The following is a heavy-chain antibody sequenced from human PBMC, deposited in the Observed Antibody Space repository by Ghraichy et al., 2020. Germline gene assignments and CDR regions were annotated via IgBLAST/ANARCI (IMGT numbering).Heavy chain of an antibody. Sequence: SETLSLTCAVYGGSFSGYYCSWIRQPPGKGLEWIGEINHSGSTNYNPSLKSRVTISVDTSKNQFSLKLSSVTAADTAVYYCARGAPYDYVWVRKKPIHYYFDYWGQGTLVTVSS. CDR3: ARGAPYDYVWVRKKPIHYYFDY. D-gene: IGHD3-16*01. J-gene: IGHJ4*02. CDR1: GGSFSGYY. V-gene: IGHV4-34*01. CDR2: INHSGST.